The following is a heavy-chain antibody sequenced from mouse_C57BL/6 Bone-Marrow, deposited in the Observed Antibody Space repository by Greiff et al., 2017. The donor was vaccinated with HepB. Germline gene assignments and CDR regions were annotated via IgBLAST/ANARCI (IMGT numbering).Heavy chain of an antibody. J-gene: IGHJ1*03. CDR3: ARGGTDWYFDV. D-gene: IGHD3-3*01. V-gene: IGHV5-16*01. Sequence: DVKLVESEGGLVQPGRSMKLSCTASGFTFSDYYMAWVRQVPEKGLEWVANINYDGSSTYYLDSLKSRFIISRDNAKNILYLQMSSLKSEDTATYYCARGGTDWYFDVWGTGTTVTVSS. CDR1: GFTFSDYY. CDR2: INYDGSST.